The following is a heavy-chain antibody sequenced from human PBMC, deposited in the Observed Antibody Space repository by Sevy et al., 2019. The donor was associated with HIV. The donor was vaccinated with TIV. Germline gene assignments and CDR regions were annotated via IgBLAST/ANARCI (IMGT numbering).Heavy chain of an antibody. CDR1: GYTLTELS. D-gene: IGHD2-15*01. CDR3: ATNSRYFSGSTFYSAEGLFDP. Sequence: ASVKVSCKVSGYTLTELSMHWVRQAPGKGLEWMGGFDPEDGETVYAQKFQGRVTVTEDTSKDTANMELSSLRSEDTAVYYCATNSRYFSGSTFYSAEGLFDPWGQGTLVTVSS. V-gene: IGHV1-24*01. J-gene: IGHJ5*02. CDR2: FDPEDGET.